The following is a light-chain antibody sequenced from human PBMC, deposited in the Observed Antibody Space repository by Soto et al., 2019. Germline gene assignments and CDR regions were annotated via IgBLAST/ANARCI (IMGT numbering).Light chain of an antibody. CDR3: QQLNTYPRT. V-gene: IGKV1-9*01. J-gene: IGKJ1*01. Sequence: DVQLTQSPSFLSASVGDRVTIACRASEAITNYLAWYQQKPGKAPNLLIYAASTLQSGVPSRFSGSGSGTEFTLTISSLQPEDFATYYCQQLNTYPRTFGQGTKVEIK. CDR2: AAS. CDR1: EAITNY.